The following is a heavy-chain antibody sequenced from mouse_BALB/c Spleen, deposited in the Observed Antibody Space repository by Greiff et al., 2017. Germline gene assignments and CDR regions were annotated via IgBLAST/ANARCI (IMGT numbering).Heavy chain of an antibody. CDR3: ARHVYDYDGFAY. D-gene: IGHD2-4*01. J-gene: IGHJ3*01. CDR1: GFAFSSYD. CDR2: ISSGGGST. Sequence: EVQLVESGGGLVKPGGSLKLSCAASGFAFSSYDMSWVRQTPEKRLEWVAYISSGGGSTYYPDTVKGRFTISRDNAKNTLYLQMSSLKSEDTAMYYCARHVYDYDGFAYWGQGTLVTVSA. V-gene: IGHV5-12-1*01.